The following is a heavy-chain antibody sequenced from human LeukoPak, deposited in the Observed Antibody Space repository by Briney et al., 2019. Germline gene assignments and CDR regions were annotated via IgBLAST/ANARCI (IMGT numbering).Heavy chain of an antibody. D-gene: IGHD5-24*01. Sequence: PGGSLRLSCAASGFIFSNYGMHWVRHSPDKGQEWVTFIRFDGSTQYYADSVKGRFTISRDNSKDTLYLQMSSLRLEDTGVYYCAKEGGDGSPFDYWGQGILVTVSA. J-gene: IGHJ4*02. CDR1: GFIFSNYG. V-gene: IGHV3-30*02. CDR2: IRFDGSTQ. CDR3: AKEGGDGSPFDY.